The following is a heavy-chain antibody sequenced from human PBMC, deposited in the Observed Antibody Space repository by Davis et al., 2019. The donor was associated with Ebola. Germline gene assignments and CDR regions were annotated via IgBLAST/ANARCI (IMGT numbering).Heavy chain of an antibody. Sequence: SETLSLTCTVSGGSVSSGSYYWSWTRQPPGKGLEWIGYIYYSGSTNYNPSLKSRVTISVDTSKNQFSLKLSSVTAADTAVYYCARGTYRMDVWGQGTTVTVSS. V-gene: IGHV4-61*01. CDR1: GGSVSSGSYY. CDR3: ARGTYRMDV. CDR2: IYYSGST. J-gene: IGHJ6*02.